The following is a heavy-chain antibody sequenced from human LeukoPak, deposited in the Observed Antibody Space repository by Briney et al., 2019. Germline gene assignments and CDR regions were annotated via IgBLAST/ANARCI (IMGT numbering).Heavy chain of an antibody. J-gene: IGHJ4*02. CDR2: ISAYNGNT. D-gene: IGHD3-22*01. V-gene: IGHV1-18*01. Sequence: GASVKVSCKASGYTFTSYGIIWVRQAPGQGLEWMGWISAYNGNTNYAQKLQGRVTMTTDTSTSTAYMELRSLRSDDTAVYYCAISLLVYDSSGFDYWGQGTLVTVSS. CDR3: AISLLVYDSSGFDY. CDR1: GYTFTSYG.